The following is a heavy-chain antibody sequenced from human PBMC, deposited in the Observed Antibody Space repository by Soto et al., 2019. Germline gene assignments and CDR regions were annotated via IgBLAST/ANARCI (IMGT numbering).Heavy chain of an antibody. CDR1: GGSVSSGSYY. CDR2: IYYGGST. D-gene: IGHD2-15*01. V-gene: IGHV4-61*01. Sequence: SETLSLTCTVSGGSVSSGSYYWSWIRQPPGKGLEWIGYIYYGGSTNYNPSLKSRVTISVDTSKNQFSLKLSSVTAADTAVYYCARGSGPNDAFDIWGQGTMVTVSS. CDR3: ARGSGPNDAFDI. J-gene: IGHJ3*02.